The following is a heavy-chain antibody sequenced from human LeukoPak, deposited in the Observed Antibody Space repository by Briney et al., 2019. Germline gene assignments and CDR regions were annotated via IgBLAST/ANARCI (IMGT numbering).Heavy chain of an antibody. Sequence: QAGGSLRLSCAASGFTFSSFGMSWVRQAPGKGLEWVSAISDDGRSTYYADSVKGRFTISRDNSKNTLCLQMNSLRFEDTALYFCAKRVPYSSSSVYFDYWGQGTLVTVSS. V-gene: IGHV3-23*01. D-gene: IGHD6-6*01. CDR2: ISDDGRST. CDR1: GFTFSSFG. J-gene: IGHJ4*02. CDR3: AKRVPYSSSSVYFDY.